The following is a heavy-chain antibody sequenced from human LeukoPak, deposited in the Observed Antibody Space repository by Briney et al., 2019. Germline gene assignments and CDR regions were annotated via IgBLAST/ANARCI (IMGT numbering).Heavy chain of an antibody. CDR3: ASGFRYGHY. V-gene: IGHV3-74*01. J-gene: IGHJ4*02. D-gene: IGHD3-9*01. CDR1: GFTFSSYW. CDR2: TNSDGSST. Sequence: PGGSLRLSCAASGFTFSSYWMHWVRQAPGKGLVWVSRTNSDGSSTSYADSVKGRFTISRDNAKNTLYLQTNSLRAEDTAVYYCASGFRYGHYWGQGTLVTVSS.